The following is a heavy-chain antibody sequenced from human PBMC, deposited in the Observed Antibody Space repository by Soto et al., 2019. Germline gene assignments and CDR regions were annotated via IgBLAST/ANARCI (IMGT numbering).Heavy chain of an antibody. CDR3: AKDSVYYGSEGYFDY. CDR2: ISGSGGST. D-gene: IGHD3-10*01. V-gene: IGHV3-23*01. CDR1: GFTFSSYA. J-gene: IGHJ4*02. Sequence: GGSLRLSCAASGFTFSSYAMSWVRQAPGKGLEWVSAISGSGGSTYYADSVKGRFTISRDNSKNTLYLQMNSLRAEDTAVYYCAKDSVYYGSEGYFDYWGQGTLVTVSS.